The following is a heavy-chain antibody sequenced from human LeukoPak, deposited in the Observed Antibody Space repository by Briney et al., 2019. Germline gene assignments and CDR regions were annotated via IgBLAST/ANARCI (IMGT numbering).Heavy chain of an antibody. CDR3: ASLFGRPGAFDI. J-gene: IGHJ3*02. CDR2: IYTTGTA. D-gene: IGHD3/OR15-3a*01. CDR1: GGSIGPYY. V-gene: IGHV4-4*07. Sequence: PSETLSLTCIISGGSIGPYYWSWIRQAAGKGPEWIGRIYTTGTADYNPSLKGRVFLSVDTSKNQFSLKVTSVTAADTAVYYCASLFGRPGAFDIWGQGTMVTVSS.